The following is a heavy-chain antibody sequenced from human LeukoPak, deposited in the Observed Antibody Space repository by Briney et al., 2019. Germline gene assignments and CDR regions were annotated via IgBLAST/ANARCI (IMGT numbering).Heavy chain of an antibody. CDR1: EFNPNTYA. V-gene: IGHV3-30*03. CDR3: TRDRGGSRYYYVDF. D-gene: IGHD3-22*01. Sequence: PGGSLRLSCAASEFNPNTYAMRWVRQAPGKGLEWVALISNDGSNKYYADSVKGRFTISRDNSKNTLYLQMNRLRAEDTAVYYCTRDRGGSRYYYVDFWGQGTLVTVSS. J-gene: IGHJ4*02. CDR2: ISNDGSNK.